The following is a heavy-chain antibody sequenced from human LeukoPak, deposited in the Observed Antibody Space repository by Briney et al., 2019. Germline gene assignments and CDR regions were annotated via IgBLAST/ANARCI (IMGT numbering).Heavy chain of an antibody. CDR3: ARRGIAAPFDP. V-gene: IGHV4-39*01. D-gene: IGHD6-13*01. CDR1: GDSISTSIYY. CDR2: LFYRATP. J-gene: IGHJ5*02. Sequence: SETLSLTCTVSGDSISTSIYYWGWIRQSRGKGVEFIGTLFYRATPYYTPSLKSRVPIPVDTSKNQFSLQLSSVTAADTAVYYCARRGIAAPFDPWGQGTLVTVSS.